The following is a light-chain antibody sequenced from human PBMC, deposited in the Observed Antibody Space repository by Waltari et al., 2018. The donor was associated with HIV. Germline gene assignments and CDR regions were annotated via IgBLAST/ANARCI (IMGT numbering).Light chain of an antibody. CDR3: ASWDDSLSAWV. CDR2: RNN. CDR1: SSTTGSKH. Sequence: QSVLTQPPSASGTPGQRVTISCSGSSSTTGSKHVYWFQHFPGTAPKLLIYRNNQRPSGVPDRFAGSKSGTSASLAISGLRSEDEADYYCASWDDSLSAWVFGGGTKLTVL. V-gene: IGLV1-47*01. J-gene: IGLJ3*02.